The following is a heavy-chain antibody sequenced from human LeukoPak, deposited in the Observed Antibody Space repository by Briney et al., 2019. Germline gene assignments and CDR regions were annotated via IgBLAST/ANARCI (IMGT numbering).Heavy chain of an antibody. Sequence: GGSLRLSCAASGFTFDDYAMHWVRQAPGKGLEWVSLISWDGGSTYYADSVKGRFTISRDNSKNSLYLQMNSLRAEDTAVYYCAREALWFGELQYYYGMDVWGQGTTVTVSS. CDR2: ISWDGGST. V-gene: IGHV3-43D*03. J-gene: IGHJ6*02. D-gene: IGHD3-10*01. CDR3: AREALWFGELQYYYGMDV. CDR1: GFTFDDYA.